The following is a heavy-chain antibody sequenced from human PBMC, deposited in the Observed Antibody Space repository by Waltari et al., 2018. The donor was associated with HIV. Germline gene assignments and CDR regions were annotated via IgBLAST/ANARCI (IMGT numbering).Heavy chain of an antibody. J-gene: IGHJ4*02. CDR2: IYYSGTA. D-gene: IGHD3-16*01. CDR3: ARLRFHSLYYFDS. CDR1: GASLSSSSYY. Sequence: QLHLQESGPGLVKPSETLSLTCSVSGASLSSSSYYWAWIRQPPGKGLEWSGAIYYSGTAYYNPSVKSRVSASLDASKNELSLKLTSVTATDTALYYCARLRFHSLYYFDSWGPGILVTVSS. V-gene: IGHV4-39*01.